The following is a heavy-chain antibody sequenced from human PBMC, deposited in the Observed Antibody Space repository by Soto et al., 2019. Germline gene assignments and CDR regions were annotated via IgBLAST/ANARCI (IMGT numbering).Heavy chain of an antibody. J-gene: IGHJ4*02. CDR3: AKDRSTVVDFWSGYYPAFDY. D-gene: IGHD3-3*01. CDR1: GFTFSSYA. V-gene: IGHV3-23*01. Sequence: GGSLRLSCAASGFTFSSYAMSWVRQAPGKGLEWVSAISGSGGSTYYADSVKGRFTISRDNSKNTLYLQMNSLRAEDTAVYYCAKDRSTVVDFWSGYYPAFDYWGQGTLVTVSS. CDR2: ISGSGGST.